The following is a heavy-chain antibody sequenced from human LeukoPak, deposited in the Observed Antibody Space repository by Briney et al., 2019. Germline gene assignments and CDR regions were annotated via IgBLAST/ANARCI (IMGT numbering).Heavy chain of an antibody. J-gene: IGHJ6*02. CDR2: INHSGGT. CDR1: GGSFSGYY. D-gene: IGHD6-19*01. CDR3: ARVKRHSSGWYKDDYYYYGMDV. Sequence: PSETLSLTCAVYGGSFSGYYWSWIRQPPGKGLEWIGEINHSGGTNYNPSLKSRVTISVDTSKNQFSLKLSSVTAADTAVYYCARVKRHSSGWYKDDYYYYGMDVWGQGTTVTVSS. V-gene: IGHV4-34*01.